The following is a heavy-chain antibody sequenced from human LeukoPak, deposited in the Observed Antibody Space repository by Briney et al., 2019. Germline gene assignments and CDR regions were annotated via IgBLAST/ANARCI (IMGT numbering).Heavy chain of an antibody. J-gene: IGHJ4*02. D-gene: IGHD3-3*01. Sequence: ASVKVSCKASGHTFTSYGISWVRQAPGQGLEWMGWISAYNGNTNYAQKLQGRVTMTTDTSTSTAYMELRSLRSDDTAVYYCARGGYDFWSGYYFDYWGQGTLVTVSS. CDR2: ISAYNGNT. CDR3: ARGGYDFWSGYYFDY. V-gene: IGHV1-18*01. CDR1: GHTFTSYG.